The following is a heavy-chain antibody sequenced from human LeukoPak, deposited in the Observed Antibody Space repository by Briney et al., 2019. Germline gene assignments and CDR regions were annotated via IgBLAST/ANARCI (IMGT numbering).Heavy chain of an antibody. J-gene: IGHJ4*02. CDR3: ARVRKVHRICDY. CDR1: GYTFTSYG. D-gene: IGHD2-15*01. Sequence: ASVKVSCKASGYTFTSYGISWVRQAPGQGLEWMGWINPNSGGTNYAQKFQGRVTMTRDTSISTAYMELSRLRSDDTAVYYCARVRKVHRICDYWGQGTLVTVSS. V-gene: IGHV1-2*02. CDR2: INPNSGGT.